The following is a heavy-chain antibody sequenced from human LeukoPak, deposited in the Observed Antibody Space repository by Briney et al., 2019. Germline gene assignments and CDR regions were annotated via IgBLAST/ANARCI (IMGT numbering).Heavy chain of an antibody. Sequence: SETLSLTCTVSGGSISSSSYYWGWVRQPPGKGLEWIANIYYSGSTYYSPSLRSRVTISVGTSKNQFSLKLTSVTAADTAVYYCARHASVSGNWPRPLDYWGQGSLVTVSS. CDR1: GGSISSSSYY. V-gene: IGHV4-39*01. CDR3: ARHASVSGNWPRPLDY. CDR2: IYYSGST. J-gene: IGHJ4*02. D-gene: IGHD3-3*01.